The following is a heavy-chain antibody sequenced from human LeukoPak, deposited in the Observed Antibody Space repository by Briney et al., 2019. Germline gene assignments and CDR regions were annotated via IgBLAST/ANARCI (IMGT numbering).Heavy chain of an antibody. V-gene: IGHV3-23*01. Sequence: PGGSLRLSCAASGFTFSSSAMSWVRQAPGKGLEWVSTISGSGGSTYYTNSVKGRFTISRDNSKNTLYLQMNSLSAEDTAVYYCAKCTLTTTRITVACFEDYWGQGTLVTVSS. CDR2: ISGSGGST. CDR3: AKCTLTTTRITVACFEDY. CDR1: GFTFSSSA. J-gene: IGHJ4*02. D-gene: IGHD6-19*01.